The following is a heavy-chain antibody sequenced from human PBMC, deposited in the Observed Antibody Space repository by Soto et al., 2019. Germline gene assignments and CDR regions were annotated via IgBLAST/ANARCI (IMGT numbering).Heavy chain of an antibody. J-gene: IGHJ4*01. CDR2: IYPSDSDT. Sequence: GEALKRPCKASGYSFIRYCTGCVNQMPGKGLECMGIIYPSDSDTRYSPSFQGQVTISVDKSISTAYLQWSSLKASDTAMYYCVRATGASTNYFDYWGQRALVTVSS. V-gene: IGHV5-51*07. CDR1: GYSFIRYC. D-gene: IGHD7-27*01. CDR3: VRATGASTNYFDY.